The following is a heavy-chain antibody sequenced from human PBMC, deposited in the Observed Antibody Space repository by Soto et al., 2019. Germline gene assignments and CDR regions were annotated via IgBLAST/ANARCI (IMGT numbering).Heavy chain of an antibody. D-gene: IGHD5-12*01. J-gene: IGHJ6*02. CDR2: IYYSGST. CDR3: ARAIVVTIGGMDV. Sequence: SETLSLTCTVSGGSINSADYYWSWVRQPPGKGLEWIGYIYYSGSTYFNPSLKSRVTISKDTSRNQFSLRLSSVTAADTAVYYCARAIVVTIGGMDVWGQGTTVTVSS. V-gene: IGHV4-30-4*01. CDR1: GGSINSADYY.